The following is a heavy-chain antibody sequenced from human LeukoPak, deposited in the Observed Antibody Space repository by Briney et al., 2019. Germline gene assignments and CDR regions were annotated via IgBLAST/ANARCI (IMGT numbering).Heavy chain of an antibody. CDR3: ARGWGSYFDY. J-gene: IGHJ4*02. Sequence: SVKVSCKASGGTFSSYAISWVRQAPGQGLEWMGRIIPILGIANYAQKFQGRVTITADKSTTTAYMELRSLRSDDTAVYYCARGWGSYFDYWGQGTLVTVSS. D-gene: IGHD3-16*01. CDR1: GGTFSSYA. V-gene: IGHV1-69*04. CDR2: IIPILGIA.